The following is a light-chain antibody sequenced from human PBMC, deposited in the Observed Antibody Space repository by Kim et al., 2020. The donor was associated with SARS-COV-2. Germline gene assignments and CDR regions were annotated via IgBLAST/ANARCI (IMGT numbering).Light chain of an antibody. Sequence: ASVGDRVTNTCRASQGISNYLAWYQQKPGKVPKLLIYAASALKSGVPSRFSGSGSGTDFTLTITSLQPEDVAAYYCQQCKGAPWTFGQGTKVDIK. CDR1: QGISNY. V-gene: IGKV1-27*01. CDR2: AAS. CDR3: QQCKGAPWT. J-gene: IGKJ1*01.